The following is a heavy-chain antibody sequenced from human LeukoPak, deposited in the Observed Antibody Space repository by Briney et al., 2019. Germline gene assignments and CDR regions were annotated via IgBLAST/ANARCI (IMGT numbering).Heavy chain of an antibody. CDR2: VSWNSGSI. D-gene: IGHD2-15*01. CDR3: AKDMSSSRRGGGMDV. V-gene: IGHV3-9*01. CDR1: RFTFDDYA. Sequence: PGGSLRLSCAASRFTFDDYAMHWVRQAPGKGLEWVSGVSWNSGSIGYADSVKGRFTISRDNAKNSLYLQMNGLRAEDTALYYCAKDMSSSRRGGGMDVWGQGTTVTVSS. J-gene: IGHJ6*02.